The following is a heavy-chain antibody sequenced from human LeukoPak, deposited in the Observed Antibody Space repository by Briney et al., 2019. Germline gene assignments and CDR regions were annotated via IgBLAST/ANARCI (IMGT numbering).Heavy chain of an antibody. CDR1: GFTFSSYA. Sequence: GGSLRLSCAASGFTFSSYAMSWVRQAPGKGLEWVAVISYDGSNKYYADSVKGRFTISRDNSKNTLYLQMNSLRAEDTAVYYCARQDYYDSSGYYYGGNPRNWYFDLWGRGTLVTVSS. CDR2: ISYDGSNK. D-gene: IGHD3-22*01. CDR3: ARQDYYDSSGYYYGGNPRNWYFDL. V-gene: IGHV3-30-3*01. J-gene: IGHJ2*01.